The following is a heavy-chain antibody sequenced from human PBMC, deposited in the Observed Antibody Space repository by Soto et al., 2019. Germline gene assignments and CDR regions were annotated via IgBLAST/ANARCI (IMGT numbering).Heavy chain of an antibody. J-gene: IGHJ3*02. D-gene: IGHD1-7*01. V-gene: IGHV1-8*01. CDR2: MNPNSGNT. CDR3: ARAAGLELFSAFDI. CDR1: GYTFTSYD. Sequence: QVQLVQSGAEVKKPGASVKVSCKASGYTFTSYDINWVRQATGQGLEWMGWMNPNSGNTGYAQKFQGRATMTRNTSISTAYMELSSLRSEDTAVYYCARAAGLELFSAFDIWGQGTMVTVSS.